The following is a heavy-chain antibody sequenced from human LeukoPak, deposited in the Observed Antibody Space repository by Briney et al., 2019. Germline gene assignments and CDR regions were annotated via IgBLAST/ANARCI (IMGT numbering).Heavy chain of an antibody. CDR2: ISSSSSYI. CDR1: GFTFSSYS. CDR3: ARQAWLEGGVIT. J-gene: IGHJ5*02. Sequence: GGSLRLSCAASGFTFSSYSMNWVRQAPGKGLEWVSSISSSSSYIYYADSVKGRFTISRDNSKNTLYLQMNSLRAEDTAVYYCARQAWLEGGVITWGQGTLVTVSS. V-gene: IGHV3-21*04. D-gene: IGHD3-10*01.